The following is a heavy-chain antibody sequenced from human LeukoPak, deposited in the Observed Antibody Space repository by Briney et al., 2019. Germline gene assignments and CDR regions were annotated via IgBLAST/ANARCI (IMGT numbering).Heavy chain of an antibody. D-gene: IGHD3/OR15-3a*01. J-gene: IGHJ4*02. CDR1: GYTFTTYW. V-gene: IGHV5-51*01. Sequence: GESQKISCKGSGYTFTTYWIGWVRQMPGKGLEWMGSIYPDDSDTRYSPSFQGQVTISADKSIGTAYLQWSSLKASDTAIYYCATWTASRFDYWGQGTLVTVSS. CDR3: ATWTASRFDY. CDR2: IYPDDSDT.